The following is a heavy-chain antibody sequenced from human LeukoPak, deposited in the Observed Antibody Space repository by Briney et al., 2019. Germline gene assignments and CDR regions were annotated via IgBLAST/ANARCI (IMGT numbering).Heavy chain of an antibody. CDR1: GYTFTSYL. J-gene: IGHJ2*01. D-gene: IGHD4-17*01. CDR3: VRGLTTVATWLYL. V-gene: IGHV1-2*02. CDR2: ISPNSGDT. Sequence: SVKVSCKASGYTFTSYLMHWVRQAPGQGLEWMGWISPNSGDTKYAQKFQGRVILKRDTSISKAYMEVSRLRYDDTPVYYCVRGLTTVATWLYLWGRGTLVTVSS.